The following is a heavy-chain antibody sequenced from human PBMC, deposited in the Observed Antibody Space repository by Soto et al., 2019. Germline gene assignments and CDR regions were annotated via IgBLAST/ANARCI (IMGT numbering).Heavy chain of an antibody. D-gene: IGHD3-10*01. Sequence: QVQLQQWGAGLLKPSETLSLTCAVYGGSFSGYYWSWIRQPPGKGLEWIGEINHSGSTNYNPSLKSRVTRSVAPSKNHFSLKLSSVTAADTAVYYCAISMVRGVIRCLDYWGQGTLVTVSS. V-gene: IGHV4-34*01. J-gene: IGHJ4*02. CDR1: GGSFSGYY. CDR3: AISMVRGVIRCLDY. CDR2: INHSGST.